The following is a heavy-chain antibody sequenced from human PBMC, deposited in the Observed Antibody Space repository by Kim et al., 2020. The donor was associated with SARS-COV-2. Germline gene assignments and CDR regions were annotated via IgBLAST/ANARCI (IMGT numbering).Heavy chain of an antibody. V-gene: IGHV4-39*01. CDR3: ARVGYYDYSWGTYRHN. J-gene: IGHJ5*01. CDR1: GGSISSDAYY. CDR2: IYYSGTT. D-gene: IGHD3-16*02. Sequence: SETLSLTCTVSGGSISSDAYYWGWIRQPPGKGLDWIGIIYYSGTTYYNLSLKSRVTISVDTSKNQFSLKLTSVTAADTAVYYCARVGYYDYSWGTYRHN.